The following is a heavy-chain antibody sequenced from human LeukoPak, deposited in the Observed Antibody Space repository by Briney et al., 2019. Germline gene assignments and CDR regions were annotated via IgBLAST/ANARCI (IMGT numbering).Heavy chain of an antibody. J-gene: IGHJ4*02. Sequence: GGSLRLSCAASGFTFSSYAMHWVRRAPGKGLEWVAIISNDGSKKNYADSVQGRFSISRDNSKNTLYLQMTSLRPDDTAVYYCARAGGPCGGDCPFYFDYWGQGTLVTVSS. CDR3: ARAGGPCGGDCPFYFDY. D-gene: IGHD2-21*02. CDR2: ISNDGSKK. V-gene: IGHV3-30*01. CDR1: GFTFSSYA.